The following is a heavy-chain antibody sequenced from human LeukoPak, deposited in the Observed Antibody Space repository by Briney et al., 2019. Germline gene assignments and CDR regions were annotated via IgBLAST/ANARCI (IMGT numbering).Heavy chain of an antibody. J-gene: IGHJ4*02. CDR3: ARAPGYYFDY. V-gene: IGHV3-64*01. Sequence: PGGSLRLSCAASGFTFSSYAMHWVRQPPGKGLEYVSAISSNGGSTYYANSVKGRFTISRDNSKNTLYLQMGSLRAEDMAVYYCARAPGYYFDYWGQGTLSPSPQ. CDR1: GFTFSSYA. CDR2: ISSNGGST. D-gene: IGHD3-9*01.